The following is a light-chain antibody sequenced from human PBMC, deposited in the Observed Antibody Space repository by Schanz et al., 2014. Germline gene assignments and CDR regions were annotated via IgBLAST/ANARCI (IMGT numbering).Light chain of an antibody. CDR1: QTINSY. CDR3: QQLKSFPHT. Sequence: DIQLTQSPSSLSASVGDRVTITCRASQTINSYLNWYQQKPGKAPKVLIYTASSLQSGVPSRFSGSGSGTDFTLTISSLQPEDFATYYCQQLKSFPHTFGPGTKVDI. CDR2: TAS. J-gene: IGKJ3*01. V-gene: IGKV1-39*01.